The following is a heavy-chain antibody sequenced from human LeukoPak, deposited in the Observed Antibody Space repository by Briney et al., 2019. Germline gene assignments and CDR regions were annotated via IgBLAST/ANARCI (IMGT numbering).Heavy chain of an antibody. CDR1: GYTFTSYG. D-gene: IGHD3-22*01. J-gene: IGHJ4*02. Sequence: ASVKVSCKASGYTFTSYGISWVRQAPGQGLEWMGWISAYNGNTNYAQKLQGRVTMTTDTSTSTAYMELRSLRSDDTAVYYCARDQYPYYYDSSGYYPDYWGQGTLVTVSS. V-gene: IGHV1-18*01. CDR2: ISAYNGNT. CDR3: ARDQYPYYYDSSGYYPDY.